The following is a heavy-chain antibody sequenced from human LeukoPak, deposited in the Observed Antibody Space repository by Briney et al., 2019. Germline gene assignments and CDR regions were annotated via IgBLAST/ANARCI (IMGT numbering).Heavy chain of an antibody. Sequence: SETLSLTCTVSGGSISSSGYYWSWIRQHPGEGLEWIGYIHYSGSTYYNPSLKSRVTISVDTSKNQFSLKLSSVTAADTAVYYCAKRDCSSTSCYKYGMDVWGKGTTVTVSS. J-gene: IGHJ6*04. CDR1: GGSISSSGYY. CDR3: AKRDCSSTSCYKYGMDV. D-gene: IGHD2-2*02. V-gene: IGHV4-31*03. CDR2: IHYSGST.